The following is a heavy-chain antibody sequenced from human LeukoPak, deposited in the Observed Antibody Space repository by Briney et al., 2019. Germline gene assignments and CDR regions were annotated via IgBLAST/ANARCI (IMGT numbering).Heavy chain of an antibody. CDR3: ARDLHGVAALYYYYGMDV. CDR1: GFTFSSYS. D-gene: IGHD2-15*01. J-gene: IGHJ6*02. CDR2: ISSSSSYI. V-gene: IGHV3-21*01. Sequence: GGSLRLSCAASGFTFSSYSMNWVRQAPGKGLEWVSSISSSSSYIYYADSVKGRFTISRDNAKNSLYLQMNSLRAEDTAVYYCARDLHGVAALYYYYGMDVWGRGTTVTVSS.